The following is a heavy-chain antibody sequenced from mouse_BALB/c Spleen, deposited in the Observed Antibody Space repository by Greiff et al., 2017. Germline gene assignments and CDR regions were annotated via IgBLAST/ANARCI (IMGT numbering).Heavy chain of an antibody. CDR2: IWGDGST. V-gene: IGHV2-6-7*01. D-gene: IGHD2-1*01. CDR3: ARDDGNYEGYAMDY. Sequence: VQLKESGPGLVAPSQSLSITCTVSGFSLTGYGVNWVRQPPGKGLEWLGMIWGDGSTDYNSALKSRLSISKDNSKSQVFLKMNSLQTDDTARYYCARDDGNYEGYAMDYWGQGTSVTVSS. J-gene: IGHJ4*01. CDR1: GFSLTGYG.